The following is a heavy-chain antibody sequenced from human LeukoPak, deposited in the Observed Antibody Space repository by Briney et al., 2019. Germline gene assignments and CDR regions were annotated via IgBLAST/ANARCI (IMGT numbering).Heavy chain of an antibody. Sequence: GGSLRLSCAASGFTFSTYSMNWVRQAPGKGLEWVSFISTSSSYIYYADSVKGRFTVSRDNARNTLSLQMNSLRAEDTAVYYCAKNRYGDYASDYWGQGTLATVSS. CDR2: ISTSSSYI. CDR1: GFTFSTYS. CDR3: AKNRYGDYASDY. J-gene: IGHJ4*02. D-gene: IGHD4-17*01. V-gene: IGHV3-21*04.